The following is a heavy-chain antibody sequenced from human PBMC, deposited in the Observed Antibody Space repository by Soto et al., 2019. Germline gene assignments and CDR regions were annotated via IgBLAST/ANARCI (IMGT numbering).Heavy chain of an antibody. D-gene: IGHD3-9*01. Sequence: LRLSCSASGFTFSSYGMHWVRQAPGKGLEWVAVIWYDGSNKYYADSVKGRFTISRDNSKNTLYLQMNSLRAEDTAVYYCASDYDILTGYSWERFDYWGQGTLVTVSS. CDR3: ASDYDILTGYSWERFDY. J-gene: IGHJ4*02. V-gene: IGHV3-33*01. CDR2: IWYDGSNK. CDR1: GFTFSSYG.